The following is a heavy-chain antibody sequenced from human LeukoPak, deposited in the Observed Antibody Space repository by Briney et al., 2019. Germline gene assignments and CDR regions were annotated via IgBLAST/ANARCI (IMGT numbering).Heavy chain of an antibody. D-gene: IGHD6-19*01. CDR1: GGSFSGYY. CDR2: INHSGST. J-gene: IGHJ6*02. CDR3: ARRCLDSSGWYSPNPYYYYGIDV. Sequence: SETLSLTCAVYGGSFSGYYWSWIRQPPGKGLEWIGEINHSGSTNYNPSLKSRVTISVDTSKNQFSLKLSSVTAADTAVYYCARRCLDSSGWYSPNPYYYYGIDVWGQGTTVTVSS. V-gene: IGHV4-34*01.